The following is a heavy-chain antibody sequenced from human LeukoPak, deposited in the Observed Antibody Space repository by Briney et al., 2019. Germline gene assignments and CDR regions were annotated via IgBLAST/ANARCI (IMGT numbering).Heavy chain of an antibody. Sequence: PGGSLTLSCAGSGFTFSSYATSWVRQAPGQGLEWVSVISDSGDYTSYADSVRGRFTISRDNSRNTLYLQMISLRPEDTAVYYCAKYTSIGKYCTNGVCSPFDYWGQGTLVTVSS. CDR3: AKYTSIGKYCTNGVCSPFDY. CDR2: ISDSGDYT. D-gene: IGHD2-8*01. J-gene: IGHJ4*02. V-gene: IGHV3-23*01. CDR1: GFTFSSYA.